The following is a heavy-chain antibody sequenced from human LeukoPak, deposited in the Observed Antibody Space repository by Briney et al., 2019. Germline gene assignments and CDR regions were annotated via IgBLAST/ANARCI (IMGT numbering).Heavy chain of an antibody. Sequence: SETLSLTCTVSGGSISSGGYYWSWIRQHPGKGLEWIGYIYYSGSTYYNPSLKSRVTISVDTSKNQFSLKLSSVTAADTAVYYCARTGYCSGDACYPGWFDPWGQGTLVTVSS. J-gene: IGHJ5*02. CDR1: GGSISSGGYY. CDR3: ARTGYCSGDACYPGWFDP. CDR2: IYYSGST. D-gene: IGHD2-15*01. V-gene: IGHV4-31*03.